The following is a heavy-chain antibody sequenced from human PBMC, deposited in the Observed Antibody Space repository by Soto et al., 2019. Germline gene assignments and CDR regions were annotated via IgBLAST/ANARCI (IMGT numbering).Heavy chain of an antibody. D-gene: IGHD3-9*01. V-gene: IGHV4-59*01. Sequence: SETLSLTCTVSGGSISSYYWSWIRQPPGKGLEWIGYIYYSGSTNYNPSLKSRVTISVDTSKKQFSLKLSSVTAADTAVYYCARDPDDILSRNHYGMDGWGQGNTVTV. CDR2: IYYSGST. CDR3: ARDPDDILSRNHYGMDG. J-gene: IGHJ6*02. CDR1: GGSISSYY.